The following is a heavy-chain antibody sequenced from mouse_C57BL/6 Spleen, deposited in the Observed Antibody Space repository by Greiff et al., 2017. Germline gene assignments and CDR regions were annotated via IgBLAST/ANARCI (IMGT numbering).Heavy chain of an antibody. CDR3: ARHKETTHYYARDY. J-gene: IGHJ4*01. CDR1: GYTFTEYT. Sequence: QVQLKQSGAELVQPGASVTLSCNASGYTFTEYTIHWVKQRSGQGLEWIGWFYPGSGSIENNEKFKGKATLNADKSTSTVYMELSRLTTEDSAVYFCARHKETTHYYARDYWGQGTSVTVSS. CDR2: FYPGSGSI. V-gene: IGHV1-62-2*01. D-gene: IGHD2-12*01.